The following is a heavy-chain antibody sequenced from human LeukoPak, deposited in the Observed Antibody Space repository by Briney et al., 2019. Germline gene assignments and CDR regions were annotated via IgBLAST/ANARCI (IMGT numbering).Heavy chain of an antibody. CDR1: GYTFTSYG. D-gene: IGHD3-10*01. V-gene: IGHV1-18*01. Sequence: GASVKVSCKASGYTFTSYGISWVRQAPGQGLEWMGWISAYSGNTHYAQKFQGRVTMTTDTSTSTAYMELRSLRSDDTAVYYCAIVWNRKFSMVRGTTFDPWGQGTLVTVSS. J-gene: IGHJ5*02. CDR3: AIVWNRKFSMVRGTTFDP. CDR2: ISAYSGNT.